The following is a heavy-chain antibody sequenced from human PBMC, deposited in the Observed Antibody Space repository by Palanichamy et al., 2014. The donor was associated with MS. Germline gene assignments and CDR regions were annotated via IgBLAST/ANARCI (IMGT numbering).Heavy chain of an antibody. CDR3: AMIHSGNYAFDI. Sequence: GSLRLSCAASGFTFSIYGMHWVRQAPGKGLEWVALIRYDGGNKYYADSVKVRFTISRDNPKNTLYLQMNSLRAEDTAVYYCAMIHSGNYAFDIWGQGTMVTVSS. J-gene: IGHJ3*02. CDR1: GFTFSIYG. D-gene: IGHD1-26*01. CDR2: IRYDGGNK. V-gene: IGHV3-30*02.